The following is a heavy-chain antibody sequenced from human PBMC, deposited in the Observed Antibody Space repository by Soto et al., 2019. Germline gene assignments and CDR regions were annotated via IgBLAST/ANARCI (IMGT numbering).Heavy chain of an antibody. V-gene: IGHV3-48*01. CDR2: ISSSSSTI. CDR1: GFTFSSYS. CDR3: AREEGLLNWFDP. D-gene: IGHD1-26*01. Sequence: EVQLVESGGGLVQPGGSLRLSCAASGFTFSSYSMNWVRQAPGKGLEWVSYISSSSSTIYYADSVKGRFTISRDNAKNSLYLQMNSPRAEDTAVYCCAREEGLLNWFDPWGQGTLVTVSS. J-gene: IGHJ5*02.